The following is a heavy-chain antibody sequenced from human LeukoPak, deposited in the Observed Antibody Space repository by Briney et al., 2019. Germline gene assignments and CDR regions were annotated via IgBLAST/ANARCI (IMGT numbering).Heavy chain of an antibody. Sequence: PGGSLRLSCAASEFTFSNFAINWVRQAPGKGLVWVSHINSDGSWTSYADSVKGRFTISKDNAKNTVYLQMNSLRAEDTAVYYCVSFYETYWGRGTLVTVSS. D-gene: IGHD2/OR15-2a*01. J-gene: IGHJ4*02. CDR3: VSFYETY. V-gene: IGHV3-74*01. CDR1: EFTFSNFA. CDR2: INSDGSWT.